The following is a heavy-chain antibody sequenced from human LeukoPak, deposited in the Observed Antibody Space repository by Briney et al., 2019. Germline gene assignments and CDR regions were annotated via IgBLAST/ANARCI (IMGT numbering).Heavy chain of an antibody. D-gene: IGHD5-24*01. Sequence: PGGSLRLSCAASGFTFSSYAMSWVRQAPGKGLEWVSSISSSSSYIYYADSVKGRFTISRDNAKNSLYLQMNSLRAEDTAVYYCARGQRWLQDTTDYWGQGTLVTVSS. CDR3: ARGQRWLQDTTDY. J-gene: IGHJ4*02. V-gene: IGHV3-21*01. CDR1: GFTFSSYA. CDR2: ISSSSSYI.